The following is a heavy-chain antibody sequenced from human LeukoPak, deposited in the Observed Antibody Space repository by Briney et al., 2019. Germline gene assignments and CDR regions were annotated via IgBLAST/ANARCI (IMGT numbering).Heavy chain of an antibody. CDR1: GYSFTSYW. J-gene: IGHJ3*02. Sequence: GESLQISCQGSGYSFTSYWIGWVRQMPGKGLEWMGIIYPGDSDTRYSPSFQGQVTISADKSISTAYLQWSSLKASDTAMYYCASPIAAADLSMAFDIWGQGTMVTVSS. V-gene: IGHV5-51*01. CDR2: IYPGDSDT. D-gene: IGHD6-13*01. CDR3: ASPIAAADLSMAFDI.